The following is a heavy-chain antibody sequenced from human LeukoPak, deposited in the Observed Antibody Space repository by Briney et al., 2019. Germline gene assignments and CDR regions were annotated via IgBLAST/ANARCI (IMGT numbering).Heavy chain of an antibody. V-gene: IGHV3-33*06. CDR1: GFTFSSYG. CDR3: AKEHSGYDLGYFDY. CDR2: IWYDGSNE. Sequence: PGGSLRLSCAASGFTFSSYGMHWVRQAPGKGLEWVAVIWYDGSNEYYADSVKGRFTISRDNSKNTLYLQMNSLRAEDTAVYYCAKEHSGYDLGYFDYWGQGTLVTVSS. D-gene: IGHD5-12*01. J-gene: IGHJ4*02.